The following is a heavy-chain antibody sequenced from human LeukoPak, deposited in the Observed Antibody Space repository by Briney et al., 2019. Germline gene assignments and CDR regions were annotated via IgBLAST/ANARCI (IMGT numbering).Heavy chain of an antibody. V-gene: IGHV3-48*02. CDR1: GFTFSTYS. Sequence: GGALTLSCAASGFTFSTYSMNWVRQAASKGVDWVSYINSSSSKIYYADSVKGRFTISRDNYKKSLYVQINSMKDEDRAVYVLSRDSTPDYWGQGTLVTVSS. J-gene: IGHJ4*02. CDR3: SRDSTPDY. CDR2: INSSSSKI.